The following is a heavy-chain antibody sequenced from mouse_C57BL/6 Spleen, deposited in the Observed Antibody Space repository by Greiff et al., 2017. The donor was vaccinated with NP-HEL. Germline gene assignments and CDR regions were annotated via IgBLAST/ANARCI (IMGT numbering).Heavy chain of an antibody. D-gene: IGHD1-1*01. Sequence: EVQVVESGGGLVKPGGSLKLSCAASGFTFSDYGMHWVRQAPEKGLEWVAYISSGSSTIYYADTVKGRFTISRDNAKNTLFLQMTSLRSEDTAMYYCAREGYYGSSDDYWGQGTTLPVSS. CDR1: GFTFSDYG. J-gene: IGHJ2*01. CDR2: ISSGSSTI. V-gene: IGHV5-17*01. CDR3: AREGYYGSSDDY.